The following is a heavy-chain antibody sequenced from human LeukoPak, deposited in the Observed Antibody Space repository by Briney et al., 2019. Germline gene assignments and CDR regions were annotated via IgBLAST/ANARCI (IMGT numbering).Heavy chain of an antibody. J-gene: IGHJ6*03. CDR2: ISSSGSTI. Sequence: GGSLRLSCAASGFTFSSYEMNWVRQAPGKGLEWVSYISSSGSTIYYADSVKGRFTISRDNSKNTLYLQMNSLRAEDTAVYYCAKSPPHDFWSGYPYYYYYYMDVWGKGTTITVSS. D-gene: IGHD3-3*01. CDR3: AKSPPHDFWSGYPYYYYYYMDV. V-gene: IGHV3-48*03. CDR1: GFTFSSYE.